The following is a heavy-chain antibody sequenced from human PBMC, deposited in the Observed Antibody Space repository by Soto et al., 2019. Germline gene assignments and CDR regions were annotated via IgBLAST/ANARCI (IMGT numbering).Heavy chain of an antibody. CDR2: IKQDGSEK. D-gene: IGHD6-6*01. V-gene: IGHV3-7*01. CDR1: GFTFSSYW. CDR3: ARGPHYSSSSYFDY. J-gene: IGHJ4*02. Sequence: SGGSLRLSCAASGFTFSSYWMSWVRQAPGKGLEWVANIKQDGSEKYYVDSVKGRFTISRDNAKNSLYLQMNSLRAEDTAVYYCARGPHYSSSSYFDYWGQGALVTVS.